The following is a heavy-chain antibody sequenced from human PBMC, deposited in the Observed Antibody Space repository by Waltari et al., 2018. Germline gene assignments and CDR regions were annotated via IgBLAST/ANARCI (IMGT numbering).Heavy chain of an antibody. D-gene: IGHD3-16*01. J-gene: IGHJ1*01. CDR3: AGLNYDNYVSRDC. V-gene: IGHV3-74*01. Sequence: EVQLVESGGGLVQPGGSLRLSCVVSGLPFSGHWINWFLQAPGKGLEWVSRINSDGSSKVYADSVKGRFTISRDNAQNTVYLQMNSLRAEDTAVYYCAGLNYDNYVSRDCWGQGTLVTVSS. CDR2: INSDGSSK. CDR1: GLPFSGHW.